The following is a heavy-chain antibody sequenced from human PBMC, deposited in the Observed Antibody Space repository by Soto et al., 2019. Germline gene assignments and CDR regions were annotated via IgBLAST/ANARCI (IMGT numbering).Heavy chain of an antibody. V-gene: IGHV3-33*01. CDR1: GFTFSSYG. CDR3: ARGGHDYVWGSYLHDAFDI. Sequence: QVQLVESGGGVVQPGRSLRLSCAASGFTFSSYGMHWVRQAPGKGLEWVAVIWYDGSNKYYADSVKGRFTISRDNSKNTLYLKMSRLRAEDTAVYYCARGGHDYVWGSYLHDAFDIWGQGTMVTVSS. J-gene: IGHJ3*02. CDR2: IWYDGSNK. D-gene: IGHD3-16*02.